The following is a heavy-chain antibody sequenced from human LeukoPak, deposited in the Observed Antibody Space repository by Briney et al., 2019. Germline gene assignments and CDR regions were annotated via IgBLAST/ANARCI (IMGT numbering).Heavy chain of an antibody. D-gene: IGHD3-9*01. J-gene: IGHJ3*02. V-gene: IGHV1-69*06. CDR3: ARSTNDILTGYYMDAFDI. CDR1: GGTFSSYA. Sequence: SVKVSCKASGGTFSSYAISWVRQAPGQGLEWMGGIIPIFGTANYAQKFQGRVTITADKSTSTAYMELSSLRSEDTAVYYCARSTNDILTGYYMDAFDIWGQGTMVTVSS. CDR2: IIPIFGTA.